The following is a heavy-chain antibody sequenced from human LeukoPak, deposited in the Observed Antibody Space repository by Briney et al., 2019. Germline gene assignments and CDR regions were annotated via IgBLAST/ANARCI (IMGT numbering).Heavy chain of an antibody. V-gene: IGHV1-24*01. CDR2: FDPEDGET. CDR3: ATYSPEYSGSYALQH. J-gene: IGHJ1*01. D-gene: IGHD1-26*01. CDR1: GYTLTELS. Sequence: ASVKVSCKVSGYTLTELSMHWVRQAPGKGLEWMGGFDPEDGETIYAQKFQGRVTMTEDTSTDTAYMELSSLRSEDTAVYYCATYSPEYSGSYALQHWGQGTLVTVSS.